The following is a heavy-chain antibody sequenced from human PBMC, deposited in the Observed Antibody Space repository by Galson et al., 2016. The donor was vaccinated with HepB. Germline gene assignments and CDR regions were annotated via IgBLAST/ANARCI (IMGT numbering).Heavy chain of an antibody. CDR3: TTWDWGLDC. Sequence: SLRLSCAVSGLSVSDAWMTWVRQAPGKGREWVGNIRNKRDGGTADYGAPVKGRFTISRDDSKYTLYLQMSSLKTDDTAVYFCTTWDWGLDCWGQGTLVTVSS. CDR1: GLSVSDAW. CDR2: IRNKRDGGTA. D-gene: IGHD3/OR15-3a*01. V-gene: IGHV3-15*05. J-gene: IGHJ4*02.